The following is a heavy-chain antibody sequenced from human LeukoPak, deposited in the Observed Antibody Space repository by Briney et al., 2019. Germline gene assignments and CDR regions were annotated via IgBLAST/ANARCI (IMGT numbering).Heavy chain of an antibody. CDR1: GGSFSGYY. V-gene: IGHV4-34*01. D-gene: IGHD6-13*01. Sequence: PSETLSLTCAVYGGSFSGYYWSWIRQPPGKGLEWIGKINHSGSTNYNPSLKSRVTISVDTSKNQFSLKLSSVTAADTAVYYCARSRYSSSWYAGNWFDPWGQGTLVTVSS. J-gene: IGHJ5*02. CDR2: INHSGST. CDR3: ARSRYSSSWYAGNWFDP.